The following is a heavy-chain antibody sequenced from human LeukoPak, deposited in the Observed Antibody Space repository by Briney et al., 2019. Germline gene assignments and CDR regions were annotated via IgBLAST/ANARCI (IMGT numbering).Heavy chain of an antibody. V-gene: IGHV1-69*05. CDR3: ARHTPVGGSMIGGSFDY. Sequence: GASVKVSCKASGGTFSSYAISWVRQAPGQGLEWMGGIIPIFGTANHAQKFQGRVTITTDESTSTAYMELSSLRSEDTAVYYCARHTPVGGSMIGGSFDYWGQGTLVTVSS. CDR2: IIPIFGTA. J-gene: IGHJ4*02. CDR1: GGTFSSYA. D-gene: IGHD3-22*01.